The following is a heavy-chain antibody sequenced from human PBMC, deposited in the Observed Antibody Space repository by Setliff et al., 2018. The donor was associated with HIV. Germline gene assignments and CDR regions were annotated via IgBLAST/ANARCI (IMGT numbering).Heavy chain of an antibody. CDR1: GFSFHDYT. CDR3: ARSTYYFDSSGYKAYYFDY. J-gene: IGHJ4*02. D-gene: IGHD3-22*01. Sequence: GGSLRLSCAASGFSFHDYTMQWVRQVPGKGLEWVSLISWDGGTTYYADSLRGRFTVSRDNSNHSLFLQMNSLRPEDTALYYCARSTYYFDSSGYKAYYFDYWGQGTQVTV. V-gene: IGHV3-43*01. CDR2: ISWDGGTT.